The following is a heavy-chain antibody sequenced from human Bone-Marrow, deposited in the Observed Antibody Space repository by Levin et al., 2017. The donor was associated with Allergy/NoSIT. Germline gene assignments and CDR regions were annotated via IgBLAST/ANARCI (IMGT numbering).Heavy chain of an antibody. CDR3: ARGSAPRPGY. CDR1: TGSINNYY. J-gene: IGHJ4*02. Sequence: SQTLSLTCTVSTGSINNYYWTWIRQPPGKGLEWIGYIHSSGNTNYNPPLKSRLAMSVDASQNRVSLRLTSMTAADSATYYCARGSAPRPGYWGQGILVTVSS. D-gene: IGHD6-6*01. CDR2: IHSSGNT. V-gene: IGHV4-59*01.